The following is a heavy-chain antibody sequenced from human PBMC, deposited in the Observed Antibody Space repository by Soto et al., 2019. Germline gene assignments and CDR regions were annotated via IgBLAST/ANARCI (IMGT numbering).Heavy chain of an antibody. CDR2: IVVGSGNT. V-gene: IGHV1-58*01. Sequence: GASVKVSCKASGFTFTSSAVQWVRQARGQRLEWIGWIVVGSGNTNYAQKFQERVTITRDMSTSTAYMELSSLRSEDTAVYYCAADHWWYGGYSVPDYWGQGTLVTVSS. J-gene: IGHJ4*02. D-gene: IGHD5-12*01. CDR1: GFTFTSSA. CDR3: AADHWWYGGYSVPDY.